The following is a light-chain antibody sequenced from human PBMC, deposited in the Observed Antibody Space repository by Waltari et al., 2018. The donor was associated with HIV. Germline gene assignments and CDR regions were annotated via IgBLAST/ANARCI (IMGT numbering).Light chain of an antibody. CDR3: QQLNSYPVT. J-gene: IGKJ4*01. CDR2: AAS. Sequence: DIRLTQSPSFLSASIVDSITITCRASQDINTFLAWYQQKPGRAPKLLVYAASTLQSGVSSRFRGSGSGTDFTLTINSLQPEDCATYYWQQLNSYPVTFGGGTKVEI. V-gene: IGKV1-9*01. CDR1: QDINTF.